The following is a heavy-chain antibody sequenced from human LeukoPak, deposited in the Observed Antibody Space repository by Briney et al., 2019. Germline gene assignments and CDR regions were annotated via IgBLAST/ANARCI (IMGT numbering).Heavy chain of an antibody. D-gene: IGHD1-26*01. CDR3: VIDEWELQDY. Sequence: ASVKVSCKASGHTFTGYYMHWVRQAPGQGLEWMGWINPKTGGTSYGEKFQGRVTLTRDPSITTAHMELRGLRSDDSAFYYCVIDEWELQDYWGQGTRVIV. J-gene: IGHJ4*02. CDR2: INPKTGGT. V-gene: IGHV1-2*02. CDR1: GHTFTGYY.